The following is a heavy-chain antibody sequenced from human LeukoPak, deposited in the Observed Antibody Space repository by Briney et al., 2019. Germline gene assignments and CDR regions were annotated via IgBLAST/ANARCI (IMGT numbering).Heavy chain of an antibody. CDR3: ARFKNRNYYYYMDV. CDR2: INHSGST. D-gene: IGHD1-14*01. J-gene: IGHJ6*03. Sequence: PSETLSLTCAVYGGSFSGYYWSWIRQPPGKGLEWIGEINHSGSTNYNPSLKSRVTISVDTSMNQFSLKLSSVTAADTAVYYCARFKNRNYYYYMDVWGKGTTVTVSS. CDR1: GGSFSGYY. V-gene: IGHV4-34*01.